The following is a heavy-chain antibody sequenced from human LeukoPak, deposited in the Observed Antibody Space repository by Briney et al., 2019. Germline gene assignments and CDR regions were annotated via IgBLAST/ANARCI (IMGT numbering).Heavy chain of an antibody. J-gene: IGHJ4*02. D-gene: IGHD5-18*01. CDR1: GFTFNEYA. V-gene: IGHV3-43*02. Sequence: PGGSLRLSCAASGFTFNEYAIHWGRQAPGKGLEWVSLISEDGSRTYYADSVKGRFTISRDNSKNSLYLQMNSLRTEVTAFYYCAKDLTQLYLAFDYWGQGTLVTVSS. CDR2: ISEDGSRT. CDR3: AKDLTQLYLAFDY.